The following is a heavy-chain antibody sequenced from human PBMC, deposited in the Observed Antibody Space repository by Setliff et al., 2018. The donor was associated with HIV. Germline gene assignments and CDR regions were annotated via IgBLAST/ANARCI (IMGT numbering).Heavy chain of an antibody. J-gene: IGHJ4*02. D-gene: IGHD3-22*01. Sequence: GASVKVSCKASGGTFSSYAISWVRQAPGQGLEWMGGISPIFGTANYAQKFQGRVTITADESTSTAYMELSSLRSEDTAVYYCARGGVYYYDSSGWSMDYWGQGTLVTVSS. CDR3: ARGGVYYYDSSGWSMDY. V-gene: IGHV1-69*13. CDR1: GGTFSSYA. CDR2: ISPIFGTA.